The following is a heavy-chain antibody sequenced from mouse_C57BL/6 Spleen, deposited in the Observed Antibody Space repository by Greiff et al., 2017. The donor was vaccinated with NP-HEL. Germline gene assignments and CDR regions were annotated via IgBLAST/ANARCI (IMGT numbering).Heavy chain of an antibody. CDR3: AREELLYAMDY. V-gene: IGHV5-17*01. CDR1: GFTFSDYG. Sequence: EVKLEESGGGLVKPGGSLKLSCAASGFTFSDYGMHWVRQAPEKGLEWVAYISSGSSTIYYADTVKGRFTISRDNAKNTLFLQMTSLRSEDTAMYYCAREELLYAMDYWGQGTSVTVSS. CDR2: ISSGSSTI. J-gene: IGHJ4*01.